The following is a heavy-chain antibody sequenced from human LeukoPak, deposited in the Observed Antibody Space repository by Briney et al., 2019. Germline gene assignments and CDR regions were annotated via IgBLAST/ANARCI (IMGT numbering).Heavy chain of an antibody. Sequence: ASVKVSCKTSGYTFTSHIISWVRQAPGQGLEWMGWISAYNGNTSYAQKFQGRVTVTTDTSTSTAYMELRSLKSDDTAVYYCARDYRWFGVKRYFDNWGQGTLVTVSS. CDR3: ARDYRWFGVKRYFDN. D-gene: IGHD3-10*01. CDR2: ISAYNGNT. J-gene: IGHJ4*02. CDR1: GYTFTSHI. V-gene: IGHV1-18*01.